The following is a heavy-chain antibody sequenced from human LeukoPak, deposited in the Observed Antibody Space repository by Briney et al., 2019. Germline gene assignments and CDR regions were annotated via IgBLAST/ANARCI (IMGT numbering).Heavy chain of an antibody. CDR3: ARDRGSTVVTN. CDR2: IYYSGST. J-gene: IGHJ4*02. Sequence: SETLSLTCTVSGGSVSSGSYYWSWLRQPPGKGLEWIGYIYYSGSTNYNPSLKSRVTISVDTSKNQFSLKLSSVTAADTAVYYCARDRGSTVVTNWGQGTLVTVSS. V-gene: IGHV4-61*01. CDR1: GGSVSSGSYY. D-gene: IGHD4-23*01.